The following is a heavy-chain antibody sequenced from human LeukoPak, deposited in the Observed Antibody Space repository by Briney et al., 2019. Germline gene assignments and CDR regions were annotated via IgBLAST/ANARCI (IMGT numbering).Heavy chain of an antibody. CDR2: IWFDGSND. CDR1: GFNFGRDA. J-gene: IGHJ4*02. CDR3: AKDPIFSGSYGVFDY. V-gene: IGHV3-30*02. Sequence: GGSLRLSCTASGFNFGRDAMHWVRQAPGKGLEWVAFIWFDGSNDHYADSVKGRFTISRDNSKNTVCLQMNSLRAGDTAVYYCAKDPIFSGSYGVFDYWGLGTLVTVSS. D-gene: IGHD1-26*01.